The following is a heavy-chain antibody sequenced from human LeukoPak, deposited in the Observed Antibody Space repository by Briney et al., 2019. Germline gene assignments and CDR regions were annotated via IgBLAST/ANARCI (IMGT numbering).Heavy chain of an antibody. CDR2: IYYSGST. J-gene: IGHJ6*02. CDR3: ARPIYYYDSSGSSYYYGMDV. V-gene: IGHV4-39*01. CDR1: GGSISSSCYY. Sequence: PSETLSLTCTVSGGSISSSCYYWGWIRQPPGKGLEWIGSIYYSGSTYYNPSLNSRVTISVDTSKNQFSLKLSSVTAADTAVYYCARPIYYYDSSGSSYYYGMDVWGQGTTVTVSS. D-gene: IGHD3-22*01.